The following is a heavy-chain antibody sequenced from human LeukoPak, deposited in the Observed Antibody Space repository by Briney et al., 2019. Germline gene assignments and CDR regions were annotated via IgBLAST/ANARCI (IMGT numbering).Heavy chain of an antibody. V-gene: IGHV3-30*04. J-gene: IGHJ4*02. CDR1: GFTFSTFT. CDR2: ISYDGSNE. D-gene: IGHD3-3*01. CDR3: ATQEVYYTGGVQDY. Sequence: GRSLRLSCAAYGFTFSTFTMHWVRQAPGKGLNLVAVISYDGSNEYYADSVKGRFTISRDNSRNTLDLQMNSLRVEDTAVYYCATQEVYYTGGVQDYWGQGTLVTVSS.